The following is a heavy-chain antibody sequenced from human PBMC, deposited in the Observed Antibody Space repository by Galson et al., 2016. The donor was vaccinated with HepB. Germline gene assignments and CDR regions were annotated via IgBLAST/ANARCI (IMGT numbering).Heavy chain of an antibody. V-gene: IGHV4-4*02. CDR3: AYNGYYTIIT. CDR1: GGSISGTNW. D-gene: IGHD1-7*01. CDR2: VYHSGSS. Sequence: SETLSLTCAVSGGSISGTNWWSWVRQAPGKGLEWIGEVYHSGSSNYNPSLKSRVTISVDQSKNQFTLKLSSVTAAETAVYYCAYNGYYTIITWGQGTLVTVSS. J-gene: IGHJ5*02.